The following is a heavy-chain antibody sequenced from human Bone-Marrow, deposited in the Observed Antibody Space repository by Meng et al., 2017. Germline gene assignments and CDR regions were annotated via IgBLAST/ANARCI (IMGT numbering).Heavy chain of an antibody. Sequence: GESLKISCAASGFTFSSYEMNWVRQAPGKGLEWVSYISSSGSTIYYADSVKGRFTISRDNAKNSLYLQVNSLRAEDTAVYYCARRCGGDCRWGDAFDIWGQGTMVTVSS. CDR2: ISSSGSTI. CDR1: GFTFSSYE. D-gene: IGHD2-21*02. V-gene: IGHV3-48*03. CDR3: ARRCGGDCRWGDAFDI. J-gene: IGHJ3*02.